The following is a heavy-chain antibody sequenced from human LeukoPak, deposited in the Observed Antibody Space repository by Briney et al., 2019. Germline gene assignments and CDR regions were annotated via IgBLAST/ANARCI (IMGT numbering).Heavy chain of an antibody. CDR1: GGSFSGYY. Sequence: PSETLSLTCAVYGGSFSGYYWSWIRQPPGKGLEWIGEINHSGSTNYNPSLKSRVTISVDTSKNQFSLKLSSVTAADTAVYYRARTPPVVRGVIRYYYYYMDVWGKGTTVTVSS. CDR2: INHSGST. V-gene: IGHV4-34*01. J-gene: IGHJ6*03. D-gene: IGHD3-10*01. CDR3: ARTPPVVRGVIRYYYYYMDV.